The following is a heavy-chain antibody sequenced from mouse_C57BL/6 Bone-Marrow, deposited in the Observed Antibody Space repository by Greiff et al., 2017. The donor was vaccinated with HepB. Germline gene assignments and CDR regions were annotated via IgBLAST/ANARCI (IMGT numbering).Heavy chain of an antibody. CDR2: IDPENGDT. D-gene: IGHD1-1*01. Sequence: EVKLVESGAELVRPGASVKLSCTASGFNIKDDYMHWVKQRPEQGLEWIGWIDPENGDTEYASKFQGKATITADTSSNTAYLQLSSLTSEDTAVYYCTTNYYGSSLFDYWGQGTTLTVSS. CDR1: GFNIKDDY. V-gene: IGHV14-4*01. CDR3: TTNYYGSSLFDY. J-gene: IGHJ2*01.